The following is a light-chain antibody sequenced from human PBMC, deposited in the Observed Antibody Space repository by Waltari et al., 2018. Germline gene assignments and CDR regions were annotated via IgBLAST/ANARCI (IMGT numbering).Light chain of an antibody. J-gene: IGKJ4*01. V-gene: IGKV1-12*01. CDR1: HDISSY. CDR3: QQGKTFPLT. CDR2: AAS. Sequence: DLQMPQSPSSVSASVGDSVTIAFRSSHDISSYLAWYQQKPGTAPKILIYAASSLLSGVPSRFGGSGSGTDFTHTISSLQADDSATYYCQQGKTFPLTFGGETKVEI.